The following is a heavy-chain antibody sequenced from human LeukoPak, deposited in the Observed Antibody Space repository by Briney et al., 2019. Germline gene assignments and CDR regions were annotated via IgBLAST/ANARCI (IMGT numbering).Heavy chain of an antibody. J-gene: IGHJ4*02. D-gene: IGHD1-1*01. CDR2: ISGSGGST. CDR1: GFTFSSYA. CDR3: AKTYTPRPYPYYFDY. Sequence: PGGSLRLSCAASGFTFSSYAMSWVRQAPGKGLEWGSAISGSGGSTYYADSVKGRFTISRDNSKNALYLQMNSLRAEDTAVYYCAKTYTPRPYPYYFDYWGQGTLVTVSS. V-gene: IGHV3-23*01.